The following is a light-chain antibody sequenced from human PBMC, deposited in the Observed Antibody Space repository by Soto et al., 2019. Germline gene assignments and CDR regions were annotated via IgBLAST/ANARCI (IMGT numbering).Light chain of an antibody. Sequence: EIVLTQSPATLSLSPGERATLSCRASQSVSSSYLAWYQQKPGLAPRLLIYGASSRATGIPDRFSGSGSGTDFTLTISRLEPEDFAVYYCQQYGSSPYTFGQGTKVEIK. CDR3: QQYGSSPYT. CDR1: QSVSSSY. CDR2: GAS. J-gene: IGKJ2*01. V-gene: IGKV3D-20*01.